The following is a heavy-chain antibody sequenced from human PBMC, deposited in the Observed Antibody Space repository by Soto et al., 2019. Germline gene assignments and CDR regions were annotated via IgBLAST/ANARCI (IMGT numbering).Heavy chain of an antibody. J-gene: IGHJ5*02. CDR2: ISAYNGNT. CDR3: ARDGMDIVVVPAAMSS. CDR1: GYTFTSYG. V-gene: IGHV1-18*01. Sequence: ASVKVSCKASGYTFTSYGISWVRQAPGQGLEWMGWISAYNGNTNYAQKLQGRVTMTTDTSTSTAYMELRSLRSDDTAVYYCARDGMDIVVVPAAMSSWGQGTLVTVSS. D-gene: IGHD2-2*03.